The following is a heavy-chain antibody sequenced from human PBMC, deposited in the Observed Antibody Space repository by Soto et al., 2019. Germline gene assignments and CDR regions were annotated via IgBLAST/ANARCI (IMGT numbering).Heavy chain of an antibody. Sequence: PGGSLRLSCAASGFTFSHYGMHWVRQAPGKGLEWVAVVWYDGSETHYGDSVKGRFTISRDNSKSLVYLQMNNLRVEDTAVYYCATDRRVGFSQWELQDWGQGTLVTVSS. CDR1: GFTFSHYG. J-gene: IGHJ1*01. CDR3: ATDRRVGFSQWELQD. CDR2: VWYDGSET. D-gene: IGHD1-26*01. V-gene: IGHV3-33*01.